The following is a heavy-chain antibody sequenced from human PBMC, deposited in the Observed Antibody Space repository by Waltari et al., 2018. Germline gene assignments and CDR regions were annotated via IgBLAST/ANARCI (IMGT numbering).Heavy chain of an antibody. CDR2: IIPIFGTA. Sequence: QVQLVQSGAEVKKPGSSVTVSCTASGGTFSSYALSWVRQAPGQGLEWMGRIIPIFGTANYAQKFHGRVTITADKSTSTAYMELSSLRSEDTAVYYCAREEVYDSSGFDPWGQGTLVTVSS. CDR1: GGTFSSYA. CDR3: AREEVYDSSGFDP. D-gene: IGHD3-22*01. J-gene: IGHJ5*02. V-gene: IGHV1-69*08.